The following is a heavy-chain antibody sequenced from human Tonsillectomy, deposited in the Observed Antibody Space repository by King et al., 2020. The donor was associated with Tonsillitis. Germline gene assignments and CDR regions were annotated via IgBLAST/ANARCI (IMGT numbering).Heavy chain of an antibody. CDR2: SRNKATSYST. Sequence: VQLVESGGGLVQPGGSLRLSCVASGFSLSDHNLDWVRQAPGKGLEWLGRSRNKATSYSTEYAAAVKDRFTVSRGDSKNSLYLQMNSLKTEDTAVYYYATMVRQQPPAYDNMDVWGQGTTVTVSS. J-gene: IGHJ6*02. CDR1: GFSLSDHN. V-gene: IGHV3-72*01. D-gene: IGHD3-10*01. CDR3: ATMVRQQPPAYDNMDV.